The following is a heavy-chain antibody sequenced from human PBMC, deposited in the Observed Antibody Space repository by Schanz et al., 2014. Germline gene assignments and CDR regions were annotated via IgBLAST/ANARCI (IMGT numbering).Heavy chain of an antibody. D-gene: IGHD3-10*02. V-gene: IGHV3-23*04. CDR1: GFTFSTSA. CDR3: AKNQYDDVDLSSFYFDF. Sequence: EVQLVESGGGLIQPGGSLRLSCAASGFTFSTSAMSWVRQVPGKGLEWVSAILGLASTTYYADSVKGRFTISRDNSKNTLYLQMNSLRPEDTAVYYCAKNQYDDVDLSSFYFDFWGQGTLVTVSS. CDR2: ILGLASTT. J-gene: IGHJ4*02.